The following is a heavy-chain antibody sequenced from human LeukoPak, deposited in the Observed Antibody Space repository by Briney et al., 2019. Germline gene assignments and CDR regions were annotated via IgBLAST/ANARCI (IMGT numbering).Heavy chain of an antibody. J-gene: IGHJ4*02. CDR3: ARDLSGYSYGYIDY. Sequence: SETLSLTCTVSGGSISSYYWSWIRQPPGKGLEWIGYIYYSGSTNYNPSLKSRVTISVDTSKNQFSLKLSSVTPADTAVYYCARDLSGYSYGYIDYWGQGTLVTVSS. V-gene: IGHV4-59*01. D-gene: IGHD5-18*01. CDR2: IYYSGST. CDR1: GGSISSYY.